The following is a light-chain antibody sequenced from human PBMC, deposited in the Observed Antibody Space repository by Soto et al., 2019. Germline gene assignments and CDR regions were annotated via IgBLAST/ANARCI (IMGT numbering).Light chain of an antibody. Sequence: EMVLTQSPGTLSLSPGEIATLSFMASQSVSSTFLAWYQQKPGQAPRLLIYGASSRATGIPDRFSGSGSGTDFTLTINRLETEDFAVYYCQQYGGSMTFGQGTKVDIK. J-gene: IGKJ1*01. CDR1: QSVSSTF. CDR2: GAS. V-gene: IGKV3-20*01. CDR3: QQYGGSMT.